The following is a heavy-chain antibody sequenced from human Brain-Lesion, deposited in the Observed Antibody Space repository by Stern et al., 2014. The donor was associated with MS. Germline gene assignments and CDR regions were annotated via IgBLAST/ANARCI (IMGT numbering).Heavy chain of an antibody. CDR3: ARDQRGITIFGVVTDYYYLGMDV. CDR1: GYIFTGYY. V-gene: IGHV1-2*02. J-gene: IGHJ6*02. Sequence: VQLVESGAEVKKPGASVKVSCKTSGYIFTGYYIHWVRQAPGPALEWMAWINPNTGGTTYAQKFQGRVTMSRDTSISTAYVELSSLTSDDTAVYYCARDQRGITIFGVVTDYYYLGMDVWGQGTTVTVSS. D-gene: IGHD3-3*01. CDR2: INPNTGGT.